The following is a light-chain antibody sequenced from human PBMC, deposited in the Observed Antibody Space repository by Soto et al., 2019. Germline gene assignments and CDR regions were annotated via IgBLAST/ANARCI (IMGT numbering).Light chain of an antibody. V-gene: IGKV1-39*01. CDR1: QSISSY. CDR2: AAS. Sequence: DIQMTQSPSSLSASVGDRVTITCRASQSISSYLNWYQQKPGKAPKLLIYAASSLQSGVPSRFSGGGSGTDFNLTISSLQPEDFATYYCQQSYSTPQSLTFGGGTKVEIK. CDR3: QQSYSTPQSLT. J-gene: IGKJ4*01.